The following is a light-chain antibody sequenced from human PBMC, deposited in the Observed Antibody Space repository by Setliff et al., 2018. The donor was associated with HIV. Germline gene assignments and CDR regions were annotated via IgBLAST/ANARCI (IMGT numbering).Light chain of an antibody. CDR3: SSYTISSTLYV. Sequence: QSALAQPPSASGSPGQSVTISCTGTGSDAGRYNYVSWYQQYPGTAPKLIIYEVSKRPSGVPARFSGSKSGNTASLTVSGLQAEDEADYYCSSYTISSTLYVFGTGTKVTVL. J-gene: IGLJ1*01. CDR1: GSDAGRYNY. CDR2: EVS. V-gene: IGLV2-8*01.